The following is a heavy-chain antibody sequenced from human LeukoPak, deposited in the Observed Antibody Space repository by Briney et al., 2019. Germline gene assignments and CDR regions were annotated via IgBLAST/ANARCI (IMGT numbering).Heavy chain of an antibody. CDR1: GFTFSSYS. CDR3: ARGIQPERYYYGMDV. Sequence: GGSLRLSCAASGFTFSSYSMNWVRQAPRKGLEWVSSISSSSSYIYYADSVKGRFTISRDNAKNSLYLQMNSLRAEDTAVYYCARGIQPERYYYGMDVWGQGTTVTVSS. J-gene: IGHJ6*02. D-gene: IGHD1-1*01. CDR2: ISSSSSYI. V-gene: IGHV3-21*01.